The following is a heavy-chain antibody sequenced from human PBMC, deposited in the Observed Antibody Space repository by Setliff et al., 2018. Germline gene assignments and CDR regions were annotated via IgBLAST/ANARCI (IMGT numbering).Heavy chain of an antibody. CDR2: RSTRGDT. CDR3: RLWSHDYHNDY. CDR1: GASFSDYD. D-gene: IGHD3-16*01. V-gene: IGHV4-4*07. J-gene: IGHJ4*02. Sequence: PSETLSLTCTVYGASFSDYDWNWIRQSPEKGLEWIGYRSTRGDTNSNPSLRSRRTMSMDTSKNQFPLKLTSVTAVDTAVYYFRLWSHDYHNDYWGQGTLVTVSS.